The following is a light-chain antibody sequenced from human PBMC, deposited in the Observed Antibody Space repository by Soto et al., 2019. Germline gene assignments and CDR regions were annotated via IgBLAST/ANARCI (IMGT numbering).Light chain of an antibody. CDR2: AAS. V-gene: IGKV1-12*01. Sequence: DIQMTQSPSSVSASVGDRVTITCRASQGISSGLGWYQQKPGKAPNLLIYAASSLQSGVPSRFSGSGSGTAVTLTISSLQPEDFATYYCQQANSFPFRFGPGTKVDIK. CDR3: QQANSFPFR. CDR1: QGISSG. J-gene: IGKJ3*01.